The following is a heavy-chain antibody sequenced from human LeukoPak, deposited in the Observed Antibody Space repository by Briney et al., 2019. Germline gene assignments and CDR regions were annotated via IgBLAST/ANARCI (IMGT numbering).Heavy chain of an antibody. V-gene: IGHV3-23*01. D-gene: IGHD3-10*01. CDR3: AKTASMVRGRHSDY. Sequence: GGSLRLSCAASGFTFSSYAMSWVRQAPGKGLEWVSAISGSGGSTYYADSVKGRFTISRDNSKSTLYLQMNSLRAEDTAVYYCAKTASMVRGRHSDYWGQGTLVTVTS. CDR2: ISGSGGST. CDR1: GFTFSSYA. J-gene: IGHJ4*02.